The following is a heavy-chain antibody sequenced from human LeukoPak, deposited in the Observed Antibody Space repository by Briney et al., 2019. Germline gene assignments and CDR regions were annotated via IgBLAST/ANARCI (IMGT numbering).Heavy chain of an antibody. J-gene: IGHJ4*02. Sequence: SETLSLTCTVSGGSISSYYWSWIRQPPGKGLEWIGYIYYSGSTNYNPSLKSRVTISVDTSKNQFSLKLSSVTAADTAVYYCARGSAAAGQEFDYWGLGTLVTVSS. V-gene: IGHV4-59*01. CDR1: GGSISSYY. D-gene: IGHD6-13*01. CDR3: ARGSAAAGQEFDY. CDR2: IYYSGST.